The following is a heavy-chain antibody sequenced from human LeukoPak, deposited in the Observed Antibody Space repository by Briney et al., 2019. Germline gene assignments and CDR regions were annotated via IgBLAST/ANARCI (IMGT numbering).Heavy chain of an antibody. CDR1: GFTFSSYA. D-gene: IGHD1-26*01. CDR2: ISGSGGST. Sequence: GGSLRLSCAASGFTFSSYAMSWVRQAPGKGVEWVSAISGSGGSTYYADSVQGRFTISRDNSKNTLYLQMNSLGAEDTAVYYCSHSGYVQYWGQGTLVTVSS. CDR3: SHSGYVQY. J-gene: IGHJ1*01. V-gene: IGHV3-23*01.